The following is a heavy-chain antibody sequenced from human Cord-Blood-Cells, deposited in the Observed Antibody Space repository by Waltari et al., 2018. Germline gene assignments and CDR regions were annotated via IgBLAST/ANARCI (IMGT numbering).Heavy chain of an antibody. CDR2: FDPEDGET. CDR3: ATDWGNLAGEAGY. V-gene: IGHV1-24*01. D-gene: IGHD6-19*01. Sequence: QVQLVQSGAEVKKPGASVKVSCTVSGHTRTELSMHCVRRAPGKGLEWMGGFDPEDGETIYAQKFQGRVTMTEDTSTDTAYMELSSLRSEDTAVYYCATDWGNLAGEAGYWGQGTLVTVSS. J-gene: IGHJ4*02. CDR1: GHTRTELS.